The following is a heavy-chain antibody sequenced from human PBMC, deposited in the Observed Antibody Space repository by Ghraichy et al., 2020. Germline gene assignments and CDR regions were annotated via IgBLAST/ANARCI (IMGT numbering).Heavy chain of an antibody. Sequence: SCAASGFTFSDYYMSWIRQAPGKGLEWGSYISSSGSTIYYADSVKGRFTISRDNAKNSLDLQMTSLRAEDTAVYYCARVASPDYGMDVWGQGTTVTVSS. CDR3: ARVASPDYGMDV. J-gene: IGHJ6*02. V-gene: IGHV3-11*01. CDR2: ISSSGSTI. CDR1: GFTFSDYY.